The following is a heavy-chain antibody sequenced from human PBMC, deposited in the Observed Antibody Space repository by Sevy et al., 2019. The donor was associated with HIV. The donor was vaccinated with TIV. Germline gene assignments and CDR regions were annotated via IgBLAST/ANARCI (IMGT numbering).Heavy chain of an antibody. CDR3: ARGVTTVTPFDY. D-gene: IGHD4-17*01. Sequence: GGSLRLSCTASGFTFSDYWMSWVRQAPGKGLEWVANIKQDGSDKHYVDSVKGRFTISRDNAKNSLYLQMNSLRAGDTAVDYCARGVTTVTPFDYWGQGTLVTVSS. J-gene: IGHJ4*02. CDR1: GFTFSDYW. V-gene: IGHV3-7*01. CDR2: IKQDGSDK.